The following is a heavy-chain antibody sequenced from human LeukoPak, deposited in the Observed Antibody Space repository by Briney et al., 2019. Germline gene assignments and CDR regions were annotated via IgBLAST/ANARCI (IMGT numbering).Heavy chain of an antibody. J-gene: IGHJ4*02. CDR1: GFTFSSYA. V-gene: IGHV3-53*01. Sequence: GGSLRLSCAASGFTFSSYAMHWVRQAPGKGLEWVAVIYSGGSTYYADSVKGRFTISRDNSKNTLYLQMNSLRAEDTAVHYCARIAVASLSFDYWGQGTLVTVSS. D-gene: IGHD6-19*01. CDR2: IYSGGST. CDR3: ARIAVASLSFDY.